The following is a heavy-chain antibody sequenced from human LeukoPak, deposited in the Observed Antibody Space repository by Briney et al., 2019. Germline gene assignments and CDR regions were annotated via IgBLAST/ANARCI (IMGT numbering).Heavy chain of an antibody. CDR2: IKQDGSEK. Sequence: GGSLRLSCAASGFTFSSYWMSWVRQAPGKGLEWVANIKQDGSEKYYVDSVKGRFTISRDNAKNSLYLQMNSLRAEDTAVYYSARVLSSYDDTSPYYYYYYMDVWGKGTTVTVSS. CDR1: GFTFSSYW. D-gene: IGHD2-2*01. J-gene: IGHJ6*03. V-gene: IGHV3-7*01. CDR3: ARVLSSYDDTSPYYYYYYMDV.